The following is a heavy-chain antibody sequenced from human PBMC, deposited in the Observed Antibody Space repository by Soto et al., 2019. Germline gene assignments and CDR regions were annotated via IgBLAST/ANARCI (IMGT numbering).Heavy chain of an antibody. CDR3: ASLYSSAWARDY. D-gene: IGHD6-19*01. J-gene: IGHJ4*02. V-gene: IGHV3-21*06. CDR1: GFTFTRYS. CDR2: ISSTTNYI. Sequence: LRLSCAASGFTFTRYSMNWVRQAPGKGLEWVSSISSTTNYIYYGDSMKGRFTISRDNAKNSLYLEMNSLRAEDTAVYYCASLYSSAWARDYWGQGTLVTVSS.